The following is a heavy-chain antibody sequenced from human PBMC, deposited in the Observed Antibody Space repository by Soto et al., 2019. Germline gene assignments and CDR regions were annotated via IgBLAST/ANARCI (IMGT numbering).Heavy chain of an antibody. V-gene: IGHV3-13*01. D-gene: IGHD2-15*01. J-gene: IGHJ6*02. CDR1: GFTFSSYD. Sequence: GGSLRLSCAASGFTFSSYDMHWVRQATGKGLEWVSAIGTAGDTYYPGSVKGRFTTSRENAKNSLYLQMNSLRAGDTAVYYCARDLLLYGMDVWGQGTPVTVYS. CDR2: IGTAGDT. CDR3: ARDLLLYGMDV.